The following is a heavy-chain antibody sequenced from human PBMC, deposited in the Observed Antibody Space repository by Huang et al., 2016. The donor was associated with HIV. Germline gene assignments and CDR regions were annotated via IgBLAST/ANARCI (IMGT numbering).Heavy chain of an antibody. V-gene: IGHV4-39*01. Sequence: QLQLQESGPGLVKPSETLSLTCTVSGGSISSSSYYWGWIRQPPGKGLEWIGNMYYSGSTYYTPSLKSRGTISVDTSKNQFSLRLSSVTAADTAVYFCARHSGVLYPHLDYWGQGTLVTVSS. CDR3: ARHSGVLYPHLDY. CDR1: GGSISSSSYY. CDR2: MYYSGST. D-gene: IGHD3-10*01. J-gene: IGHJ4*02.